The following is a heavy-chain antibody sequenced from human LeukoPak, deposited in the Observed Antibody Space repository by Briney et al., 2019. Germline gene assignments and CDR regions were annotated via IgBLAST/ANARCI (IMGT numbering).Heavy chain of an antibody. CDR2: ISYDGSNK. CDR1: GFTFSSYA. V-gene: IGHV3-30-3*01. Sequence: GRSLRLSCAASGFTFSSYAMHWVRQAPGKGLEWVAVISYDGSNKYYADSVKGRFTISRDNSKNTLYLQMNSLRAEDTAVYYCARGPVKGLMATMPYYFGYWGQGTLVTVSS. J-gene: IGHJ4*02. CDR3: ARGPVKGLMATMPYYFGY. D-gene: IGHD5-24*01.